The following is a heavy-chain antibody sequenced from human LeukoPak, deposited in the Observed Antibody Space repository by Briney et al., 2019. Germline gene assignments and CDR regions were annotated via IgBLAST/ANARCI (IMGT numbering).Heavy chain of an antibody. CDR1: GFAFSSYG. Sequence: GGSLRLSCAASGFAFSSYGMHWVRQAPGKGLEWVAVIWYDGSNKYYADSVKGRFTISRDNPKNTLYLQMNSLRAEDTAVYYCARSRDYGDYNWYFDLWGRGTLVTVSS. V-gene: IGHV3-33*01. D-gene: IGHD4-17*01. CDR3: ARSRDYGDYNWYFDL. CDR2: IWYDGSNK. J-gene: IGHJ2*01.